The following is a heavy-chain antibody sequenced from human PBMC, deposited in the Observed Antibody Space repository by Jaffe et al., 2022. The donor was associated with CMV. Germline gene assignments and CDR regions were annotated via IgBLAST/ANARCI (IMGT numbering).Heavy chain of an antibody. J-gene: IGHJ6*02. CDR3: AKFGGVDV. CDR1: GFTFRTYA. V-gene: IGHV3-23*01. D-gene: IGHD3-16*01. CDR2: ITGSGSTT. Sequence: EVHLLESGGGLGQPGGSLRLSCVASGFTFRTYAMNWVRQAPGKGLEWVSAITGSGSTTYYADSVRGRFTISRDNSKNTVYLQMNGLRVADTAVYYCAKFGGVDVWGQGTTVTVSS.